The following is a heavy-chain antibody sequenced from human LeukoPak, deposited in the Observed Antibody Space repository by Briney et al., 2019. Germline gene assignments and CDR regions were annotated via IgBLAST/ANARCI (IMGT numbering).Heavy chain of an antibody. CDR1: GGTFSSYA. CDR3: ARDVGMATIRPEPFDY. D-gene: IGHD5-24*01. CDR2: IIPILGIA. J-gene: IGHJ4*02. Sequence: ASVKVSCKASGGTFSSYAISWVRQAPGQGLEWMGRIIPILGIANYAQKFQGRVTITADKSTSTAYMELSSLRSEDTAVYYCARDVGMATIRPEPFDYWGQGTLVTVSS. V-gene: IGHV1-69*04.